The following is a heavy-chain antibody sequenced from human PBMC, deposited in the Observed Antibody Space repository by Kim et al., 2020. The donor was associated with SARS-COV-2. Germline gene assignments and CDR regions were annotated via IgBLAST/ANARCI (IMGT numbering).Heavy chain of an antibody. Sequence: GGSLRLSCAASGFTFSSYAMSWVRQAPGKGLEWVSAISGSGGSTYYADSVKGRFTISRDNSKNTLYLQMNSLRAEDTAVYYCAKDFGYSYGYVSFVQRPPLPPPPDYWGQGTLVTVSS. V-gene: IGHV3-23*01. CDR2: ISGSGGST. CDR3: AKDFGYSYGYVSFVQRPPLPPPPDY. J-gene: IGHJ4*02. CDR1: GFTFSSYA. D-gene: IGHD5-18*01.